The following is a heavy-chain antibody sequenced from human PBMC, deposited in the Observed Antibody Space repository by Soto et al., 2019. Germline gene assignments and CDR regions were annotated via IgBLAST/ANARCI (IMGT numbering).Heavy chain of an antibody. CDR3: AREVRLTGTTSLFDY. CDR1: GDSVSSNSAA. V-gene: IGHV6-1*01. CDR2: TYYRSKWYN. Sequence: SQTLSLPCAISGDSVSSNSAAWNWIRQSPSRGLEWLGRTYYRSKWYNDCAVSVKSRITINPDTSKNQFSLQLNSVTPEDTAVYYCAREVRLTGTTSLFDYWGQGTLVTVSS. D-gene: IGHD1-7*01. J-gene: IGHJ4*02.